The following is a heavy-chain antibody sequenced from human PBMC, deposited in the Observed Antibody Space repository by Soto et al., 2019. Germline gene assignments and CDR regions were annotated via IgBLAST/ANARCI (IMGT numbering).Heavy chain of an antibody. Sequence: ESLKISFKGSGYSFTSYWIGWVRQIPGKGLEWMGIIYPGDSDTRYSPSFQGQVTISADKSISTAYLQWSSLKASDTAMYYCARHKIEADTAMDPYYYYGMDVWGQGTTVTVSS. CDR3: ARHKIEADTAMDPYYYYGMDV. D-gene: IGHD5-18*01. J-gene: IGHJ6*02. V-gene: IGHV5-51*01. CDR2: IYPGDSDT. CDR1: GYSFTSYW.